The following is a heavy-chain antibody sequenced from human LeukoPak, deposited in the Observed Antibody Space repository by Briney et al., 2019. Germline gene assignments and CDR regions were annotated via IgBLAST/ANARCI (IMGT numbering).Heavy chain of an antibody. J-gene: IGHJ4*02. CDR3: ARETKIYYYDSSGPFDY. V-gene: IGHV3-33*01. Sequence: PGGSLRLSCAASGFTFSSYGMHWFRQAPGKGLEWVAVIWYDGSNKYYADSVKGRFTISRDNSKNTLYLQMNSLRAEDTAVYYCARETKIYYYDSSGPFDYWGQGTLVTVSS. D-gene: IGHD3-22*01. CDR2: IWYDGSNK. CDR1: GFTFSSYG.